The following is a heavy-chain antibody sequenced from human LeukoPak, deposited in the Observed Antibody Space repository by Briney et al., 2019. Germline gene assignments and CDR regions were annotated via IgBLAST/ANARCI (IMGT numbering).Heavy chain of an antibody. V-gene: IGHV3-23*01. Sequence: GSLRLSCAASGFTFSSYAMSWVRQAPGKGLEWVSGISGSGTGTYYVDSVRGRSTISRDNSKNTLYLQMNSLRAEDTAVYYCAKVFTGDYYGSGSYYDYWGQGTLVTVSS. D-gene: IGHD3-10*01. J-gene: IGHJ4*02. CDR3: AKVFTGDYYGSGSYYDY. CDR2: ISGSGTGT. CDR1: GFTFSSYA.